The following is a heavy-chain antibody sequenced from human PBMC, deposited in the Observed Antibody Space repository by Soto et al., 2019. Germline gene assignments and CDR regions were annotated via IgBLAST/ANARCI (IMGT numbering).Heavy chain of an antibody. D-gene: IGHD3-3*01. CDR2: ISSSSSYI. Sequence: EVQLVESGGGLVKPWGSLRLSCAASGFTFSSYSMNWVRQAPGKGLEWVSSISSSSSYIYYADSVKGRFTISRDNAKNSLYLQMNSLRAEDTAVYYCARDSGTIFGVVRELWGQGTLVTVSS. V-gene: IGHV3-21*01. CDR1: GFTFSSYS. CDR3: ARDSGTIFGVVREL. J-gene: IGHJ4*02.